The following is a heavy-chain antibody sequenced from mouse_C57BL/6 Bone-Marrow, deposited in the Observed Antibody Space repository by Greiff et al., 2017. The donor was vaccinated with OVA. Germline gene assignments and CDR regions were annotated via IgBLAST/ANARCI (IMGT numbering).Heavy chain of an antibody. V-gene: IGHV1-59*01. D-gene: IGHD6-5*01. Sequence: QVQLQQPGAELVRPGTSVKLSCKASGYTFTSYWMHWVKQRPGQGLEWIGVIDPSDSYTNYNQKFKGKATLTVDTSSSTAYMQLSSLTSEDSAVSYCGAYHDAFAYWGQGTLVTVSA. J-gene: IGHJ3*01. CDR3: GAYHDAFAY. CDR1: GYTFTSYW. CDR2: IDPSDSYT.